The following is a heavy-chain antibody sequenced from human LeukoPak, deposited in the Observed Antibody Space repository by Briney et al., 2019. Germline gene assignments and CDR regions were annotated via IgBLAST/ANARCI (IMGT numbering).Heavy chain of an antibody. Sequence: SETLSLTCTVSGGSISSYYRSWIRQPPGKGLEWIGYIYYSGSTYYNPSLKSRVTISVDTSKNQFSLKLSSVTAADTAVYYCASLEGYFDWGYFDYWGQGTLVTVSS. CDR3: ASLEGYFDWGYFDY. V-gene: IGHV4-59*12. CDR2: IYYSGST. D-gene: IGHD3-9*01. J-gene: IGHJ4*02. CDR1: GGSISSYY.